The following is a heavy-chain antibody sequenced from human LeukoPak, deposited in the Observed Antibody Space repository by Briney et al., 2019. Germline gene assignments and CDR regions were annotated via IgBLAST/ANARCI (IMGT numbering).Heavy chain of an antibody. V-gene: IGHV3-7*01. Sequence: GGSLRLSCAASGFTFSTYYMSWVRQAPGTGLEGVANIKHGESEQYYVHSEKGRFTISRDNAKNSLYLQMNSLRAEDTAVYYCARVSGPGYNYFDPWGQGTLVTVSS. J-gene: IGHJ5*02. CDR1: GFTFSTYY. D-gene: IGHD1-20*01. CDR2: IKHGESEQ. CDR3: ARVSGPGYNYFDP.